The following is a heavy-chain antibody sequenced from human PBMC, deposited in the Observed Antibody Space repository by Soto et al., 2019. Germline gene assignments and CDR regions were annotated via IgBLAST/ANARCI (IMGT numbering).Heavy chain of an antibody. D-gene: IGHD6-19*01. J-gene: IGHJ4*02. Sequence: QVQLVQSGAEVKKPGASVKVSCKASGYTFTSYGISWVRQAPGQGLEWMGWISAYNGNTKYAQKLQGRVTMTTHTSTSTAYMERRGLRSDDTAVYYCARDIDVGLVDYWGVGTLVTVSS. V-gene: IGHV1-18*01. CDR1: GYTFTSYG. CDR2: ISAYNGNT. CDR3: ARDIDVGLVDY.